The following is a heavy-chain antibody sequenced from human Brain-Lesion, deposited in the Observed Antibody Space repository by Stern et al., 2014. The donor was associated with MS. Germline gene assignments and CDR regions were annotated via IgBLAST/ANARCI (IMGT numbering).Heavy chain of an antibody. D-gene: IGHD5-18*01. CDR1: GGSISSGSFY. V-gene: IGHV4-61*02. J-gene: IGHJ4*02. Sequence: VQLVESGPGLVKPSQTLSLTCIVSGGSISSGSFYWNWIRQPAGKGLEWIGRIYSSGSPNYNPYLKSPVTISGHTSKHQVSLKMISMTAADTAVYYCARETGGYTYGDTDFFDYWGQGALVTVSS. CDR2: IYSSGSP. CDR3: ARETGGYTYGDTDFFDY.